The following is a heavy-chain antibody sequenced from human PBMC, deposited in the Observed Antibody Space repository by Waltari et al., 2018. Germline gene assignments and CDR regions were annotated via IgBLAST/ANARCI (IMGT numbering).Heavy chain of an antibody. Sequence: QVPLHESGPGLGKPSDTLSLTCTVSDGSISSYYWSWILQPAGKGLEWIGRIYTSGSTNYNPSLKSRVTMSVDTSKNQFSLKLSSVTAEDTAVYYCAREPYYYYMDVWGKGTTVTISS. CDR1: DGSISSYY. J-gene: IGHJ6*03. CDR3: AREPYYYYMDV. CDR2: IYTSGST. V-gene: IGHV4-4*07.